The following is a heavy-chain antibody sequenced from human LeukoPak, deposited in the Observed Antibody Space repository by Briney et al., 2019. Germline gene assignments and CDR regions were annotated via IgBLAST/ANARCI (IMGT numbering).Heavy chain of an antibody. CDR2: INHSGST. CDR1: GGSISSSSYY. D-gene: IGHD2-15*01. V-gene: IGHV4-39*07. CDR3: ARSRAARFDY. J-gene: IGHJ4*02. Sequence: SETLSLTCTVSGGSISSSSYYWGWIRQPPGKGLEWIGEINHSGSTNYDPSLKSRVTISVDTSKNQFSLKLSSVTAADTAVYYCARSRAARFDYWGQGTLVTVSS.